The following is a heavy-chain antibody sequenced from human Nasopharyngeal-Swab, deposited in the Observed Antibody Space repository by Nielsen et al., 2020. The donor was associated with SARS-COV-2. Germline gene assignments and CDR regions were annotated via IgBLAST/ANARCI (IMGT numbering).Heavy chain of an antibody. CDR3: VREGSHKFYD. CDR1: GFIFDTYI. J-gene: IGHJ4*02. V-gene: IGHV3-21*01. CDR2: NSGGNGYI. D-gene: IGHD5/OR15-5a*01. Sequence: GGSLRLSCTASGFIFDTYIMGWVRQAPGKGLEGVSSNSGGNGYIWNADSVKGRFTISRDNAQSSLFLQMSSLRAEDTAVYFCVREGSHKFYDWGQGTLVTVSS.